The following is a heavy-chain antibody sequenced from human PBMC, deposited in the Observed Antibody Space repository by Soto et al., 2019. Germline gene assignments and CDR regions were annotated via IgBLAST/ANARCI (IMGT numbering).Heavy chain of an antibody. V-gene: IGHV3-9*01. Sequence: EVQLVESGGGLVQPGRSLRLSCAASGFTFDDYAMHWVRQAPGKGLEWVSGISWNSGSIGYADSVKGRFTISRDNAKNALYLQMNSRREEDTALYYCAKGRCSSTSCYFWFDPWGQGTLVTVSS. D-gene: IGHD2-2*01. CDR1: GFTFDDYA. CDR2: ISWNSGSI. J-gene: IGHJ5*02. CDR3: AKGRCSSTSCYFWFDP.